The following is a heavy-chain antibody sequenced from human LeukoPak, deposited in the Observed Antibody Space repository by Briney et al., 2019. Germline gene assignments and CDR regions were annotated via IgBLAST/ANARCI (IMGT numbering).Heavy chain of an antibody. CDR2: ISWNSGSI. J-gene: IGHJ4*02. CDR3: AKDFGYGSGS. CDR1: GFTFDDYA. V-gene: IGHV3-9*01. D-gene: IGHD3-10*01. Sequence: GRSLRLSCAASGFTFDDYAMHWVRQAPGKGLEWVSGISWNSGSIGYADSVKGRFTISRDNAKNSLYLQMNSLRAEDTALYYCAKDFGYGSGSWGQGTLVTVSS.